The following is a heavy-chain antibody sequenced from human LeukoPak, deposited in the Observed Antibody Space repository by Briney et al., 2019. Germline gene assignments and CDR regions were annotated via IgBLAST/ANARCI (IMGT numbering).Heavy chain of an antibody. CDR2: ITYDGSNK. V-gene: IGHV3-30*03. CDR1: GFTLSNYG. Sequence: GGSLRLSCAASGFTLSNYGMHWVRQAPGKGLEWVAVITYDGSNKYYADSVKGRFTISRDNSKNTLYLQMNSLRAEDTAVYYCARADDWLLSPLDYWGQGTLVTVSS. D-gene: IGHD3-9*01. J-gene: IGHJ4*02. CDR3: ARADDWLLSPLDY.